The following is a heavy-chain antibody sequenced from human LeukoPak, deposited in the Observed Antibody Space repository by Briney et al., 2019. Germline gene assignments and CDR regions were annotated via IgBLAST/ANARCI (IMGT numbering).Heavy chain of an antibody. Sequence: SETLSLTCTVSGASVTSGGFYWGWLRQSPGKGLQWIATVYYTGSAYYNPSLKSRITISIDTSKNQFSLNLRSLIAADTAVYYCARHSGSGSLSRPFDPWGRGTLVTVSS. CDR2: VYYTGSA. D-gene: IGHD3-10*01. J-gene: IGHJ5*02. V-gene: IGHV4-39*01. CDR3: ARHSGSGSLSRPFDP. CDR1: GASVTSGGFY.